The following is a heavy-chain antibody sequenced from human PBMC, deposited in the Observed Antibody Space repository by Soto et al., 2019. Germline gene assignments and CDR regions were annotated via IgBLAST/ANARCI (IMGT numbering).Heavy chain of an antibody. CDR2: IWYDGSNK. D-gene: IGHD3-16*01. CDR3: ARALGGVKPNTPDAPGRYYSGMDV. V-gene: IGHV3-33*01. CDR1: GFTFSSDG. Sequence: PGGSLRLSCAASGFTFSSDGMHWFRQAPGKGLEWVAVIWYDGSNKYYADSVKGRFTISRDNSKNTLYLQMNSLRAEDTAVYYCARALGGVKPNTPDAPGRYYSGMDVWGQGTTATVYS. J-gene: IGHJ6*02.